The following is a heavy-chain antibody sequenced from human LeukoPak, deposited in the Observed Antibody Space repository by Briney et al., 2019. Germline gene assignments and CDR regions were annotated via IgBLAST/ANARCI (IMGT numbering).Heavy chain of an antibody. V-gene: IGHV3-7*01. D-gene: IGHD2-8*01. CDR1: GFTFSNYW. J-gene: IGHJ4*02. Sequence: PGGSLRLSCAVSGFTFSNYWMSWVRQAPGKGLEWVANIKQDGSEKYYVDSAKGRFTISRDNAKNSLYLQMSGLRAEDTAVYYCARDAGCYDYWGQGTLVTVSS. CDR3: ARDAGCYDY. CDR2: IKQDGSEK.